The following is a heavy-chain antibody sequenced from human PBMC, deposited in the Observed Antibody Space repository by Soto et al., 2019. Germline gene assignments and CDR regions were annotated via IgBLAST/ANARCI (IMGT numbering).Heavy chain of an antibody. CDR2: IIPILGTA. CDR1: GGTFSSYT. Sequence: SVKVSCKASGGTFSSYTISWVRQAPGQGLEWMGRIIPILGTANYAQKFQGRVTITADESTSTAYMELSSLRSEDTAVYYCARDRYRSRGYYGMDVWGQGTTVTVSS. D-gene: IGHD6-13*01. J-gene: IGHJ6*02. CDR3: ARDRYRSRGYYGMDV. V-gene: IGHV1-69*08.